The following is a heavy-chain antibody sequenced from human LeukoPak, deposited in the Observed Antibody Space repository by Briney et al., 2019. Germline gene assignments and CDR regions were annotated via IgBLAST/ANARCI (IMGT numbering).Heavy chain of an antibody. CDR2: IYYSGST. CDR3: ARFEARNGNNY. CDR1: GGSISSGDYY. J-gene: IGHJ4*02. Sequence: SETLSLTCTVSGGSISSGDYYWSWIRQPPGKGLEWIGYIYYSGSTYYNPSLKSRVTISVDTSKNHFSLKLTSVTAADTAVYYCARFEARNGNNYWGQGTLVTVSS. V-gene: IGHV4-30-4*01. D-gene: IGHD5-24*01.